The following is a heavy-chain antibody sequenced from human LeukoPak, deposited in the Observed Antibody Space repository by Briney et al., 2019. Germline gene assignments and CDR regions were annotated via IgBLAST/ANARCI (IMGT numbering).Heavy chain of an antibody. CDR1: GFTFSTYP. CDR3: ARVHDTTGYYLYFDS. J-gene: IGHJ4*02. V-gene: IGHV3-30*14. CDR2: ISHHGSNE. D-gene: IGHD3-9*01. Sequence: GGSLRLSCAASGFTFSTYPMHWVRQAPDKGLEWVAMISHHGSNEYYADSVKGRFTISRDNSKNTVYLQMNNPRVEDTAIYYCARVHDTTGYYLYFDSWGQGTLVTVSS.